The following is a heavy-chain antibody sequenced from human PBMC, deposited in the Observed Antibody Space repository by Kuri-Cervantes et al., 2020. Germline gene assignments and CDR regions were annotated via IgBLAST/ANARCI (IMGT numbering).Heavy chain of an antibody. CDR1: GYTFTSYA. D-gene: IGHD3-9*01. CDR3: ARGRHYYDILTVYYYYMDV. Sequence: ASVKVSCKASGYTFTSYAMHWVRQAPGQRLEWMGWINAGNGNTKYSQKFQGRVTITGDTSASTAYMELSSLRSEDTAVYYCARGRHYYDILTVYYYYMDVWGKGTTVTVSS. J-gene: IGHJ6*03. V-gene: IGHV1-3*01. CDR2: INAGNGNT.